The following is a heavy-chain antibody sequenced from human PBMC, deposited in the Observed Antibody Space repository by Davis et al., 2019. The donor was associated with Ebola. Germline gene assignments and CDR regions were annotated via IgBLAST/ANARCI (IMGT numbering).Heavy chain of an antibody. CDR2: IKSDGSST. J-gene: IGHJ4*02. V-gene: IGHV3-74*01. Sequence: GESLKISCAASGFTFSSYWMHWVRQAPGKGLVWVSRIKSDGSSTSYADSVKGRFTISRDNAKNTLYLQMNSLRAEDTAVYYCARGGYCSGGSCYYFDYWGQGTLVTVSS. CDR3: ARGGYCSGGSCYYFDY. D-gene: IGHD2-15*01. CDR1: GFTFSSYW.